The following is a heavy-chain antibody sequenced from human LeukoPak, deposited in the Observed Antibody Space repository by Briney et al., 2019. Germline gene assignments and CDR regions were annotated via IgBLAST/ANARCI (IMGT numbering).Heavy chain of an antibody. CDR3: ARSYYDFWSGSYYFDY. D-gene: IGHD3-3*01. CDR1: GYTFTSYY. V-gene: IGHV1-46*01. J-gene: IGHJ4*02. CDR2: INPSGGST. Sequence: ASVKVSCKASGYTFTSYYMHWVRQAPGQVLEWMGIINPSGGSTSYAQKFQGRVTMTRDTSTSTVYMELSSLRSEDTAVYYCARSYYDFWSGSYYFDYWGQGTLVTVSS.